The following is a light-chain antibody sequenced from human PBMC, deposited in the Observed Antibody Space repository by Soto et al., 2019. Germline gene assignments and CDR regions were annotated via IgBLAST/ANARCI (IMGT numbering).Light chain of an antibody. Sequence: AIRMTQSPSSLSASTGDRVTITCRASQGISSYLAWYQHKPGKAPKLLIYAASTLQSGVPSRFSGSGSGTDFTLTISCLQSEDFATYYCQQYYSYLWTFGQGTKVEIK. V-gene: IGKV1-8*01. CDR2: AAS. CDR1: QGISSY. J-gene: IGKJ1*01. CDR3: QQYYSYLWT.